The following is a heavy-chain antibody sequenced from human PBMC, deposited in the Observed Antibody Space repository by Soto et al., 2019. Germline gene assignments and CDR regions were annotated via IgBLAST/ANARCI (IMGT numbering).Heavy chain of an antibody. J-gene: IGHJ2*01. CDR2: VSSTRSYT. V-gene: IGHV3-11*06. CDR3: ARLRVGVNWYFDL. D-gene: IGHD1-26*01. Sequence: VQLVESGGGLVKPGGSLRLSCAASGFNFGDYYMSWVRQAPGKGLEWVSFVSSTRSYTKYSDSVGGRFTVSRDNGKNSLHLQLNSLRVEDTAVYYCARLRVGVNWYFDLWGRGTLVTVSS. CDR1: GFNFGDYY.